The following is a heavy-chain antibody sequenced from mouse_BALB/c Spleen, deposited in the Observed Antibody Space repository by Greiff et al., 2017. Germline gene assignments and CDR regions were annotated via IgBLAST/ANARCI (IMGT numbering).Heavy chain of an antibody. J-gene: IGHJ2*01. V-gene: IGHV1-15*01. D-gene: IGHD4-1*01. CDR2: IDPETGGT. CDR1: GYTFTDYE. CDR3: TRRGKTGTGGYYFDD. Sequence: QVQLQQSGAELVRPGASVTLSCKASGYTFTDYEMHWVKQTPVHGLEWIGAIDPETGGTAYNQKFKGKATLTADKSSSTAYMELRSLTSEDSAVYYCTRRGKTGTGGYYFDDWGQGTTLTVSS.